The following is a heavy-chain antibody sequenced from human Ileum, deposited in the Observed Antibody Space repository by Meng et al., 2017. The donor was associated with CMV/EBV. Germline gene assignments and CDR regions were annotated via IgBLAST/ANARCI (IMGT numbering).Heavy chain of an antibody. J-gene: IGHJ4*02. CDR1: GYTFTRYG. CDR3: ARVSRVCSSTSCYIRYYFDY. D-gene: IGHD2-2*02. Sequence: ASVKVSCKASGYTFTRYGISWVRQAPGQGLEWMGWISAYNGNTNYAQKLQGRVTMTTDTSTSTAYMELRSLRSEDTAVYYCARVSRVCSSTSCYIRYYFDYWGQGTLVTVSS. CDR2: ISAYNGNT. V-gene: IGHV1-18*01.